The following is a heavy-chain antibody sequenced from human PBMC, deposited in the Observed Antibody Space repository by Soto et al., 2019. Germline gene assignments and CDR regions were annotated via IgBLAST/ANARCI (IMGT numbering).Heavy chain of an antibody. CDR1: GYTFSSYY. CDR2: INPSGGYT. V-gene: IGHV1-46*03. J-gene: IGHJ4*02. D-gene: IGHD2-21*02. Sequence: GASVDVSCKASGYTFSSYYMNWVRQPPGQGLEWLGIINPSGGYTTYAQRFLGRVTMTSDTSTSTVHMELGSLTSEDTAVYYCARGGGIVVVTAPYAHWGQGTLVTVSS. CDR3: ARGGGIVVVTAPYAH.